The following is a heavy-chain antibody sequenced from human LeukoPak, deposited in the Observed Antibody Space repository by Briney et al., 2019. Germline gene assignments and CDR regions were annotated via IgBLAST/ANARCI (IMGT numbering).Heavy chain of an antibody. CDR2: ISYDGSNK. CDR3: AKDRESYYCSSTNCYLDY. Sequence: GGSLRLSCAASGFTFSSYGMHWVRQAPGKGLEWVAVISYDGSNKYYADSVKGRFTISRDNSKNTLYLQMNSLRAEDTAVYYCAKDRESYYCSSTNCYLDYWGQGTLVTVSS. CDR1: GFTFSSYG. D-gene: IGHD2-2*01. J-gene: IGHJ4*02. V-gene: IGHV3-30*18.